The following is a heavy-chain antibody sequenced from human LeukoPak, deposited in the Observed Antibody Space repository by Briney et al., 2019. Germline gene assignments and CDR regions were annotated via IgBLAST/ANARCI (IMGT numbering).Heavy chain of an antibody. CDR2: IYTSGST. J-gene: IGHJ6*03. Sequence: PSETLSLTCTVSGGSISSSSYYWGWIRQPPGKGLEWIGRIYTSGSTNYNPSLKSRVTMSVDTSKNQFSLKLSSVTAADTAVYYCAREPYSSSWYVGVYYYYMDVWGKGTTVTISS. D-gene: IGHD6-13*01. CDR3: AREPYSSSWYVGVYYYYMDV. CDR1: GGSISSSSYY. V-gene: IGHV4-61*05.